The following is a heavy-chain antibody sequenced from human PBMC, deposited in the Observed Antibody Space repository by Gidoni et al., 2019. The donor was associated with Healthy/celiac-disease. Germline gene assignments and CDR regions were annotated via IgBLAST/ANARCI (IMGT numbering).Heavy chain of an antibody. Sequence: QVQLQETGPGLGKPSATLSLTCTVSGGSISSYYWSWIRQPPGKGLEWIVYIYYSGSTNYNTSLKRLVTISVDTSKNQFSLKLSSVTAADTAVYYCARFRRYYYGSGRVDYWGQGTLVTVSS. D-gene: IGHD3-10*01. CDR3: ARFRRYYYGSGRVDY. CDR1: GGSISSYY. J-gene: IGHJ4*02. V-gene: IGHV4-59*08. CDR2: IYYSGST.